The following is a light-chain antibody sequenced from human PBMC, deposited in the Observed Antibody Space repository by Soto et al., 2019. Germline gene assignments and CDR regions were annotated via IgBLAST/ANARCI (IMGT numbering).Light chain of an antibody. CDR2: EVS. CDR3: SSYATSGTLV. J-gene: IGLJ3*02. Sequence: QSALTQPASVSGSPGQSITISCTGTSSDIGGSDYVSWYQKHPGKAPKLIIYEVSDRPSGVSDRFSGSKSGNTASLTISGLQAEDEADYYCSSYATSGTLVFGGGTKLTVL. V-gene: IGLV2-14*01. CDR1: SSDIGGSDY.